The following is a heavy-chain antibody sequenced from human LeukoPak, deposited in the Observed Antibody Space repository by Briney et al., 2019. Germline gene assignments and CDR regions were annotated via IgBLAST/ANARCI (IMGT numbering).Heavy chain of an antibody. V-gene: IGHV4-61*02. CDR1: GGSLSSGSYY. CDR3: AREDIRTRGIGDYMDV. Sequence: SETLSLTCTVSGGSLSSGSYYWSWIRQPAGKGLEWIGRIYSSGSTNHNPSLKSPVTISVNKSQNQVSLEVRSVTAADTAVYYCAREDIRTRGIGDYMDVGGKGTTVSVSS. CDR2: IYSSGST. D-gene: IGHD2-15*01. J-gene: IGHJ6*03.